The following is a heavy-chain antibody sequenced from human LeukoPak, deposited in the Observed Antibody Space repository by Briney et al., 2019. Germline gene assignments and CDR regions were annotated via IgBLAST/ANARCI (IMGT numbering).Heavy chain of an antibody. J-gene: IGHJ6*03. CDR2: MNPNSGNT. CDR3: ARRRGPGSSWFYYYYYYMDV. D-gene: IGHD6-13*01. V-gene: IGHV1-8*01. Sequence: ASVKVSCKASGYTFTSYDINWVRQATGQGLEWMGWMNPNSGNTGYAQKFQGRVTVTRNTSISTAYMELSSLRSEDTAVYYCARRRGPGSSWFYYYYYYMDVWGKGTTVTISS. CDR1: GYTFTSYD.